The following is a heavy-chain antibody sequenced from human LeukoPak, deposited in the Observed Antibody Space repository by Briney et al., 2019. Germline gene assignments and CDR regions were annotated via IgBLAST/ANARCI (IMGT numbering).Heavy chain of an antibody. J-gene: IGHJ5*01. CDR1: GFTFSSYA. Sequence: GGSLRLSCAASGFTFSSYAMHWVRQAPGKGLEWVAVIRYDGSDKYYGDSVKGRFTISRDNSKNTLYLQMNSLRPEDTAVYYCAKDWALYRDYVAYFESWGQGTLVTASS. D-gene: IGHD4-17*01. CDR2: IRYDGSDK. CDR3: AKDWALYRDYVAYFES. V-gene: IGHV3-30*18.